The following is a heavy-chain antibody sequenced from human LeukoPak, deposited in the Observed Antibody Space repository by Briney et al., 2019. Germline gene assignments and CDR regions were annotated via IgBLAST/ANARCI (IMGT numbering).Heavy chain of an antibody. J-gene: IGHJ6*03. D-gene: IGHD4-23*01. CDR3: AKPPHGGENYFYYMDV. Sequence: GGSLRLSCAASGFSFSSYAMSWARQAPGTGLEWVSSISASGTYTYSADSVKGRFSISRDNSKNTLYLTINNLRAEDTAVYYCAKPPHGGENYFYYMDVWGKGTTVTVSS. CDR1: GFSFSSYA. CDR2: ISASGTYT. V-gene: IGHV3-23*01.